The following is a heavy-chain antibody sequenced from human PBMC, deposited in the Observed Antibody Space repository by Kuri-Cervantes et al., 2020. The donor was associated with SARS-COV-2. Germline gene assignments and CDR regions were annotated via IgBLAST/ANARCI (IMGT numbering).Heavy chain of an antibody. CDR1: GGTFSSYA. CDR3: ARVPRRQYYYDSSGGDGWYYFDY. D-gene: IGHD3-22*01. J-gene: IGHJ4*02. Sequence: SVKVSCKASGGTFSSYAISWLRQAPGQGLEWMGWISAYNGNTNYAQKFQGRVTITADKSTSTAYMELSSLRSEDTAVYYCARVPRRQYYYDSSGGDGWYYFDYWGQGTLVTVSS. CDR2: ISAYNGNT. V-gene: IGHV1-69*10.